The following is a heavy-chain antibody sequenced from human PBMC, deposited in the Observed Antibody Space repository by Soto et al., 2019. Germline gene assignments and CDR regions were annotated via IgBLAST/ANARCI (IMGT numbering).Heavy chain of an antibody. CDR2: ISYDGSNK. CDR1: GFTFSSYA. CDR3: ASDRGYDYGDYGFDY. J-gene: IGHJ4*02. D-gene: IGHD4-17*01. V-gene: IGHV3-30-3*01. Sequence: QVQLVESGGGVVQPGRSLRLSCAASGFTFSSYAMHWVRQAPGKGLEWVAVISYDGSNKYYADSVKGRFTISRDNSKNTLYLQMNSLRAEDTAVYYCASDRGYDYGDYGFDYWGQGTLVTVSS.